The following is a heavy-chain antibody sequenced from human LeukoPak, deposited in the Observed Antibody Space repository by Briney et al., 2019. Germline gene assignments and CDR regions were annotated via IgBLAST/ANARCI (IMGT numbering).Heavy chain of an antibody. CDR3: ARGARRGTKDPLFDY. D-gene: IGHD2-8*01. Sequence: ASVKVSCKTSGYSFTDYYIHWVRQAPGQGLEWMGWINTNSGATNYPQKFQGRVTMTRDTSIRTAYMDLSSLRSDDTAVFYCARGARRGTKDPLFDYWGQGTLVTVSP. CDR2: INTNSGAT. V-gene: IGHV1-2*02. CDR1: GYSFTDYY. J-gene: IGHJ4*02.